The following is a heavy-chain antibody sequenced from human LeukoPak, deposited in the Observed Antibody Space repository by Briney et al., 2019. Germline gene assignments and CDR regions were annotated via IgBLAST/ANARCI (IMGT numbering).Heavy chain of an antibody. CDR1: GYTFTGYY. CDR3: ARGLGDYYDTSGYYYAVPAH. D-gene: IGHD3-22*01. V-gene: IGHV1-8*02. Sequence: ASVKVSCKASGYTFTGYYMHWVRQAPGQGLEWMGWMNPNGGDTAYAQKFQGRVAMTRDTSISTAYMELSSLRSEDTAVYFCARGLGDYYDTSGYYYAVPAHWGQGTLVTVSS. CDR2: MNPNGGDT. J-gene: IGHJ4*02.